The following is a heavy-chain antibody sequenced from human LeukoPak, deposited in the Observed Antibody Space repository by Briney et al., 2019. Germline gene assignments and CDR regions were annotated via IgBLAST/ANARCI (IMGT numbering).Heavy chain of an antibody. V-gene: IGHV3-30*18. CDR3: AKEYCSNSVCHSLDY. Sequence: GGSLRLSCAASGFTFSSYWMNWVRQAPGKGLEWVAVISYDGSNKYYADSVKGRFTFSRDNSKNTLYLQMNSLRAEDTAVYYCAKEYCSNSVCHSLDYWGQGTLVTVSS. CDR2: ISYDGSNK. J-gene: IGHJ4*02. D-gene: IGHD2-8*01. CDR1: GFTFSSYW.